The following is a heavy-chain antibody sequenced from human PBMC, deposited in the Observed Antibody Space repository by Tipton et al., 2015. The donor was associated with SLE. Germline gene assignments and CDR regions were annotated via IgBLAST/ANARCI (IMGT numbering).Heavy chain of an antibody. D-gene: IGHD2-15*01. CDR1: GFTFGDYA. J-gene: IGHJ6*03. CDR2: IRSRAYGGTT. CDR3: SRTPPPYDYSYYYYMDV. V-gene: IGHV3-49*03. Sequence: SLRLSCTASGFTFGDYAMSWFRQAPGKGLEWVGFIRSRAYGGTTEYAASVKGRFTISRDDSKSIAYLQMNSLKTEDTAVYYCSRTPPPYDYSYYYYMDVWGKGTTVTVSS.